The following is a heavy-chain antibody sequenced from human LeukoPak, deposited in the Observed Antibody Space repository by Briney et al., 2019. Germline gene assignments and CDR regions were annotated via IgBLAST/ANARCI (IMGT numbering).Heavy chain of an antibody. J-gene: IGHJ6*02. CDR3: ARVSPRDTYYLGMDV. V-gene: IGHV4-59*01. Sequence: SETLSLTCTVSGGSISSYYWSWIRQPPGKGLEWIGYISYSGSTNYNPSLKSRVTISVDTSKKQFSLKLTSVTAADTAVYYCARVSPRDTYYLGMDVWGRGTTVTVSS. CDR2: ISYSGST. D-gene: IGHD3-22*01. CDR1: GGSISSYY.